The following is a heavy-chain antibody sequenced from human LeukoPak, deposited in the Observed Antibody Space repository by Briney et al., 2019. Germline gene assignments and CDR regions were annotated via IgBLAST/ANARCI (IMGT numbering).Heavy chain of an antibody. D-gene: IGHD2-2*01. CDR1: GFTFSSYG. V-gene: IGHV3-30*18. CDR3: AKVWYCSSTSCSTYYYYGMDV. J-gene: IGHJ6*02. CDR2: ISYDGSNK. Sequence: PGGSLRLSCAASGFTFSSYGMHWVRQAPGKGLEWVAVISYDGSNKYYADYVKGRFTISRDNSKNTLHMRMNRLRAEDTAVYYCAKVWYCSSTSCSTYYYYGMDVWGQGTTVTVSS.